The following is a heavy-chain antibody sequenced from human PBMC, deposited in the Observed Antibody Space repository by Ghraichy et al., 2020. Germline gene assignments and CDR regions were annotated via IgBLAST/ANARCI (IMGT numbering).Heavy chain of an antibody. CDR1: GFTFDDYA. D-gene: IGHD3-22*01. V-gene: IGHV3-43D*03. Sequence: GGSLRLSCAASGFTFDDYAMHWVRQAPGKGLEWVSLISWDGGSTYYADSVKGRFTISRDNSKNSLYLQMNSLRAEDTALYYCARGREAGLYYPDYWGQGTLVTVSS. CDR2: ISWDGGST. J-gene: IGHJ4*02. CDR3: ARGREAGLYYPDY.